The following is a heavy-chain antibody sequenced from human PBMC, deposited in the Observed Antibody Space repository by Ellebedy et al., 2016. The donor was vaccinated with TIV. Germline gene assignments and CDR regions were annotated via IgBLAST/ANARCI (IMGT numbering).Heavy chain of an antibody. J-gene: IGHJ4*02. D-gene: IGHD3-16*01. CDR2: INAGNGNT. CDR3: ARSGDAWGIDF. CDR1: GYTFTYYD. Sequence: AASVKVSCKASGYTFTYYDVHWVRQAPGQRLEWMGWINAGNGNTKYSQQFQGRVTFTRDTSASTAHMELSSLGSEDTAVYYCARSGDAWGIDFWGQGTLVTVSS. V-gene: IGHV1-3*01.